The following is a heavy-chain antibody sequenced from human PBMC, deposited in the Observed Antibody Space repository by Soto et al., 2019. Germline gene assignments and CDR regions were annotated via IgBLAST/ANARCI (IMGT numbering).Heavy chain of an antibody. D-gene: IGHD3-3*01. CDR3: ARPYYVFWSGYSYCNYYYCMDV. CDR1: GFTFSSNE. CDR2: ISSSGSTI. Sequence: PGGSLRLSCAASGFTFSSNEMNWVRQAQGQGLEWVSYISSSGSTIYYADSVKGRFTISRDNAKNSLYLHMYSRRAEDTTGYYCARPYYVFWSGYSYCNYYYCMDVWGQGTTVTVSS. V-gene: IGHV3-48*03. J-gene: IGHJ6*02.